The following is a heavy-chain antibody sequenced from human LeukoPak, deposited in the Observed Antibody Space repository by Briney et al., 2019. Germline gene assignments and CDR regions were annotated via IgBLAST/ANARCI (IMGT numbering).Heavy chain of an antibody. J-gene: IGHJ4*02. CDR1: GFTFSSYA. D-gene: IGHD2-15*01. CDR3: AKTMLRYCSGGSCYSRFDY. CDR2: ISGSGGST. V-gene: IGHV3-23*01. Sequence: GGSLRLSCAASGFTFSSYAMSWVRQAPGKGLDWVSAISGSGGSTYYADSVKGRFTISRDNSKNTLYLQMNSLRAEDTAVYYCAKTMLRYCSGGSCYSRFDYWGQGTLVTVSS.